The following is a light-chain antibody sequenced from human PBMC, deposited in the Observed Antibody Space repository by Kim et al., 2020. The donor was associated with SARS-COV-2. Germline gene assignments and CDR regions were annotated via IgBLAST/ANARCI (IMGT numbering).Light chain of an antibody. Sequence: VTLSCTRNNGSIASNYGQWYQQRPGSAPTTVIYEDDQRPSGVPDRFSGSIDSSSNSASLTISGLKTDDEADYYCQSYDTDNQNVAFGGGTQLTVL. CDR2: EDD. CDR3: QSYDTDNQNVA. V-gene: IGLV6-57*03. CDR1: NGSIASNY. J-gene: IGLJ2*01.